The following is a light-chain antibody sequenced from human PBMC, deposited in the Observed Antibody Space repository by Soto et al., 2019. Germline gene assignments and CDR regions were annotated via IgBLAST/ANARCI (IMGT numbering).Light chain of an antibody. CDR1: SSNIGSNS. V-gene: IGLV1-44*01. Sequence: QSVLTQPPSASGTPGQRVTISCSGSSSNIGSNSVNWYQQVQGTAPKLLIYGGDQRPSGVPDRFSGSKSGNTASLTISGLQAEDEADYYCASYTSSSTSVIFGRGTKLTVL. J-gene: IGLJ2*01. CDR3: ASYTSSSTSVI. CDR2: GGD.